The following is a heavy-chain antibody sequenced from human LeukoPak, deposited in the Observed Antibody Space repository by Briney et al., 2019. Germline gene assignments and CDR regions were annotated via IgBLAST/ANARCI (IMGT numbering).Heavy chain of an antibody. D-gene: IGHD1-14*01. CDR2: IHYTGNT. V-gene: IGHV4-59*08. CDR1: RVSISSYY. CDR3: ARHEPGWRGAFDI. Sequence: PSETLSLTCSVSRVSISSYYWSWIRQPPGKGLEWIAYIHYTGNTDSNPSLKSRVTISIDTSRRHFSLQLTSVTAADTAVYYCARHEPGWRGAFDIWGQGTMVTVSS. J-gene: IGHJ3*02.